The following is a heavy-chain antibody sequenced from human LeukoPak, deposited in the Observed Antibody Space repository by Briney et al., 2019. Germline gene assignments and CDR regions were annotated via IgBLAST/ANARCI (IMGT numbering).Heavy chain of an antibody. J-gene: IGHJ4*02. Sequence: ASVTVSFKASGGTFSIYAISWVRQAPGQGLEWMGRINPNTGGTNYAQNFQGRVTMTRDTSITTAYMELSSLKSYDTAVYYCARDLSGFLAYGDNLDYWGQGTLVTVSS. D-gene: IGHD4-17*01. CDR2: INPNTGGT. CDR1: GGTFSIYA. CDR3: ARDLSGFLAYGDNLDY. V-gene: IGHV1-2*06.